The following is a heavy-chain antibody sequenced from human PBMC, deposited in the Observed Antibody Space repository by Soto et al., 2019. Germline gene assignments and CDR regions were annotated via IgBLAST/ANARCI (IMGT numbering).Heavy chain of an antibody. V-gene: IGHV1-69*02. Sequence: QVQLVQSGAEVKKPGTSVKVSCKASGGTFGTYTISWVRQAPGQGLEWMGRIIPYLDITDYAQKFQCRFTIAADKSTTTAYMELNRLRSEDTAVYFCARDTTYWGQGTLVTVSS. D-gene: IGHD5-18*01. CDR3: ARDTTY. CDR1: GGTFGTYT. CDR2: IIPYLDIT. J-gene: IGHJ4*02.